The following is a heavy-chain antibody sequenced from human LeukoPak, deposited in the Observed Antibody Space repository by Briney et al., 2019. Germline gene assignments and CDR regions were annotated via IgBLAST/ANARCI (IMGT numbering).Heavy chain of an antibody. CDR2: ISKDGSNK. J-gene: IGHJ4*02. CDR3: ARDLRLGELSLIDY. CDR1: GFTFTNYA. Sequence: GGSLRLSCAASGFTFTNYAMHWVRQAPGKGLEWVAVISKDGSNKYYTDSVKGRFTISRDNSQNMLYLQMNSLRAEDTAVYYCARDLRLGELSLIDYWGQGTLVTVSS. D-gene: IGHD3-16*02. V-gene: IGHV3-30-3*01.